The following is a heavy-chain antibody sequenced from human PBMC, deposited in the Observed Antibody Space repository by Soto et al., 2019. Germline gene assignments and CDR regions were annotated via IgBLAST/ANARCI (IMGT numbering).Heavy chain of an antibody. J-gene: IGHJ4*02. V-gene: IGHV1-18*01. CDR3: ARSPMATSLGYCSGGSCYSRSPYYFDY. CDR2: ISAYNGNT. CDR1: GYTFTSYG. D-gene: IGHD2-15*01. Sequence: EASVKVSCKASGYTFTSYGISWVRQAPGQGLEWMGWISAYNGNTNYAQKLQGRVTMTTDTSTSTAYMELRSLRSDDTAVYYCARSPMATSLGYCSGGSCYSRSPYYFDYWGQGTLVTVSS.